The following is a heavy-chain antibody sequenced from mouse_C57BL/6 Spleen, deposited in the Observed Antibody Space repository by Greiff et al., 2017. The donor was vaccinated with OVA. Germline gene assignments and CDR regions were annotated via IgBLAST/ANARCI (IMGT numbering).Heavy chain of an antibody. CDR1: GYTFTSYW. D-gene: IGHD1-1*01. CDR2: IDPSDSYT. J-gene: IGHJ2*01. V-gene: IGHV1-69*01. Sequence: VQLQQPGAELVMPGASVKLSCKASGYTFTSYWMHWVKQKPGQGLEWIGEIDPSDSYTNYNQKFKGKSTLTVDKSSSTAYMQLSSLTSEDSAVYYCARSYYGSRRGYYFDYWGQGTTLTVSS. CDR3: ARSYYGSRRGYYFDY.